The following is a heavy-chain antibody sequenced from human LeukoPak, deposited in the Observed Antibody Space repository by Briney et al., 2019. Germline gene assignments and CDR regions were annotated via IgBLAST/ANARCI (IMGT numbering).Heavy chain of an antibody. CDR1: GFTVSHYY. D-gene: IGHD3-10*01. CDR2: IYSGGST. CDR3: AKRNTVVRGVIMDY. J-gene: IGHJ4*02. V-gene: IGHV3-53*01. Sequence: GGSLRLSCAASGFTVSHYYMTWVRQAPGKGLECVSVIYSGGSTYSADSVKGRFTISRDNSKNTLYLQMTSLRPEDTAIYYCAKRNTVVRGVIMDYWGQGTLVTVSS.